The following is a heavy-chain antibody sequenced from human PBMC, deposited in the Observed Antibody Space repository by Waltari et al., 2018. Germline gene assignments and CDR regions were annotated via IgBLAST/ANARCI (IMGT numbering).Heavy chain of an antibody. CDR3: TRGGDDSSWYWRN. D-gene: IGHD6-13*01. CDR1: GFTCSNNW. J-gene: IGHJ4*02. Sequence: EVQLVESGGGLVQPGGSLRLYCAASGFTCSNNWMNWVRQAPGKGLEWVANINQDGSEKYSVESVKGRFTISRDNAKNSLYLQLNSLRADDTAVYYCTRGGDDSSWYWRNWGQGTLVTVSS. CDR2: INQDGSEK. V-gene: IGHV3-7*01.